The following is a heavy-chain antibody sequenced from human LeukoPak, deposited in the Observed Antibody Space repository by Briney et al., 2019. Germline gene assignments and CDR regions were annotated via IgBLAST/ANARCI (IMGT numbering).Heavy chain of an antibody. CDR1: GFTFSSYD. D-gene: IGHD3-10*01. J-gene: IGHJ4*02. V-gene: IGHV3-23*01. Sequence: GGSLRLSCAASGFTFSSYDMSWVRQAPGKGLEWVSAITNSGDSTYYADSVKGRFTISRDNSKNPLYLQMNSLRAEDTAVYYCAKDRGGGFDSWGQGTLVTVSS. CDR3: AKDRGGGFDS. CDR2: ITNSGDST.